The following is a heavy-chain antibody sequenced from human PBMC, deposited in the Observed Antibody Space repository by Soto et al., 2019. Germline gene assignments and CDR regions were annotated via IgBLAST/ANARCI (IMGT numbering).Heavy chain of an antibody. Sequence: GAAVKVSCKASGYTFTSYAMHWVRQAPGQRLEWMGWINAGNGNTKYSQKFQGRVTITRDTSASTAYMELSSLRSEDTAVYYCARDFYDFWSGYRPRDAFDIWGQGTMVTVSS. CDR3: ARDFYDFWSGYRPRDAFDI. D-gene: IGHD3-3*01. V-gene: IGHV1-3*01. J-gene: IGHJ3*02. CDR1: GYTFTSYA. CDR2: INAGNGNT.